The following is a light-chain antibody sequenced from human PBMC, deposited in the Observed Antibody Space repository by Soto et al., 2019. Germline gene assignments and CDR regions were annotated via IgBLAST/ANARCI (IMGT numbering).Light chain of an antibody. CDR2: KVS. CDR1: QSLVHSDWNTY. J-gene: IGKJ2*01. Sequence: DVVMTPSPLSLPVTLGQPASISCRSRQSLVHSDWNTYLSWFQQRPGQSPRRLIYKVSKRESWVPDRFSGHGSGPHFTLETSRVEAADVRIYYCTPATPPYTFGQGT. V-gene: IGKV2-30*02. CDR3: TPATPPYT.